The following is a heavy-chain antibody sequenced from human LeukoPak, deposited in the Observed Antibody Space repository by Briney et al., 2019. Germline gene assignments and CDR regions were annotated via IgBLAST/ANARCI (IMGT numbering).Heavy chain of an antibody. CDR2: IYTSGST. V-gene: IGHV4-61*02. CDR3: ARVVSGYGAVFDY. Sequence: SETLSLTCTVSGGSTSSGRFYRRWTRQPAGGGLECIGRIYTSGSTNYNPSLKSRVTISVDTSKNQFSLKLSSVTAADTAVYYCARVVSGYGAVFDYWGQGTLVTVSS. J-gene: IGHJ4*02. D-gene: IGHD5-12*01. CDR1: GGSTSSGRFY.